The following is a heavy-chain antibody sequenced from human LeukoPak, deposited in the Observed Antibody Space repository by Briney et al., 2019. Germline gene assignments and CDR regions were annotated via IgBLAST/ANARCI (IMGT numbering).Heavy chain of an antibody. CDR1: GFTFRNYA. J-gene: IGHJ1*01. D-gene: IGHD1-26*01. Sequence: PGGSLRLSCAASGFTFRNYAMSWVRQAPGKGLEWVSGISNSGANTYYADSVKGRFTISRDNSKNTLYLQMSSLRAEDTAVYYCAKNVVGTTDWGQGTLVTVAS. V-gene: IGHV3-23*01. CDR2: ISNSGANT. CDR3: AKNVVGTTD.